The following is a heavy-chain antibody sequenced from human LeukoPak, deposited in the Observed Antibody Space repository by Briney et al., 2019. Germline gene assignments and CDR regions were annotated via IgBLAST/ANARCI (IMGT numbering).Heavy chain of an antibody. D-gene: IGHD4-17*01. Sequence: GGSLRLSCAAFAFTFSTYAMSWVRQAPGKGLEWVSSISAAGDTTYYADSVQGRFTISRDNSKNTLYLQMSGLRAEDTAVYFCERGAYGHCDSWGEGTLVSV. J-gene: IGHJ5*01. CDR2: ISAAGDTT. V-gene: IGHV3-23*01. CDR3: ERGAYGHCDS. CDR1: AFTFSTYA.